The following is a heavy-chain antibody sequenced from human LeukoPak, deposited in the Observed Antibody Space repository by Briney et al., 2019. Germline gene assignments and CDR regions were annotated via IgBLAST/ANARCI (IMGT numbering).Heavy chain of an antibody. CDR1: GFTFSSYW. CDR3: ARHIEAAGLFLDY. J-gene: IGHJ4*02. Sequence: GGSLRLSCAASGFTFSSYWMTWVRQAPGKGLEWVANIKYDGSEKDYMDSVKGRFTISRDNAKNSLYLQMNSLRAEDTAVYYCARHIEAAGLFLDYWGQGTLVTVSS. V-gene: IGHV3-7*01. D-gene: IGHD6-13*01. CDR2: IKYDGSEK.